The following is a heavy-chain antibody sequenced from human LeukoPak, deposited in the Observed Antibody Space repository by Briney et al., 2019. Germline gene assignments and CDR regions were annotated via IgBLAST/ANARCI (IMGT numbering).Heavy chain of an antibody. Sequence: SETLSLTCTVSDGSISSYYWSWIRQPPGKGLEWIGYIYYSGSTNYNPSLKSRVTISVDTSKNQFSLKLSSVTAADTAVYYCARHMPYYYDSSGYYYYFDYWGQGTLVTVSS. CDR3: ARHMPYYYDSSGYYYYFDY. CDR2: IYYSGST. CDR1: DGSISSYY. D-gene: IGHD3-22*01. V-gene: IGHV4-59*08. J-gene: IGHJ4*02.